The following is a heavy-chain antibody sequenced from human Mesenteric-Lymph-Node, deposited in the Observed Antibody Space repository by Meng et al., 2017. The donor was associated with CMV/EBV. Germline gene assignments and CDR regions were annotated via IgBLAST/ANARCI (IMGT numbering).Heavy chain of an antibody. CDR1: EFTFSSYA. Sequence: SEFTFSSYAMSWVRQAPGKGLEWVSAISGSGGSTYYADSVKGRFTISRDNSKNTLYLQMNSLRAEDTAVYYCAKGIAVRATTYFDYWGQGTLVTVSS. V-gene: IGHV3-23*01. J-gene: IGHJ4*02. D-gene: IGHD1-26*01. CDR3: AKGIAVRATTYFDY. CDR2: ISGSGGST.